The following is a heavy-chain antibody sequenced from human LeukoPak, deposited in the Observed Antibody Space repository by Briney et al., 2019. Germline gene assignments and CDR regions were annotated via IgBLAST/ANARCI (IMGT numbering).Heavy chain of an antibody. CDR2: IYTSGST. Sequence: KSSETLSLTCTVSGGSISSGSYYWSWIRQPAGKGLEWIGRIYTSGSTSYNPSLKSRVTISVDTSKNQFSLKLSSVTAADTAVYYCAIGHYDGSGYPDWFDPWGQGTLVTVSS. CDR1: GGSISSGSYY. J-gene: IGHJ5*02. CDR3: AIGHYDGSGYPDWFDP. D-gene: IGHD3-22*01. V-gene: IGHV4-61*02.